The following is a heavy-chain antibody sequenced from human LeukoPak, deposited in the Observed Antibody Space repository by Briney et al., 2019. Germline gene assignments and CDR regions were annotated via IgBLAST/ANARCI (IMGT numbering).Heavy chain of an antibody. Sequence: GGSPRLSCAASGFTFSSYEMNWVRQAPGKGLEWVSYISSSGSTIYYADSVKGRFTISRDNAKNSLYLQMNSLRAEDTAVYYCARDTNTFYNDRSGYYLNWFDPWGQGTLVTVSS. CDR3: ARDTNTFYNDRSGYYLNWFDP. CDR1: GFTFSSYE. V-gene: IGHV3-48*03. D-gene: IGHD3-22*01. J-gene: IGHJ5*02. CDR2: ISSSGSTI.